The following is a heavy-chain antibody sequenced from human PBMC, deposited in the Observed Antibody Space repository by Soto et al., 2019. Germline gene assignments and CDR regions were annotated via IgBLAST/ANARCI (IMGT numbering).Heavy chain of an antibody. J-gene: IGHJ4*02. Sequence: QVQVVESGRGVIQPGRSLRLSCAASGFTFSSYAMHWVRQAPGKGLEWVAVIAYDGSNKYYADSVKGRVTISRDNSKNTLYLQMNSLRAEDTAVYYCATSWLGEKGCHWGQGTLVTVSS. V-gene: IGHV3-30-3*01. CDR3: ATSWLGEKGCH. CDR1: GFTFSSYA. CDR2: IAYDGSNK. D-gene: IGHD3-10*01.